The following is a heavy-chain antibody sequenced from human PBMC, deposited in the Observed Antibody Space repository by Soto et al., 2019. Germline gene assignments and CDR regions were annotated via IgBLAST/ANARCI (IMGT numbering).Heavy chain of an antibody. CDR2: IIAYNGNT. V-gene: IGHV1-18*01. D-gene: IGHD3-10*01. Sequence: QVQLVQSGAEVKKPGASVKVSCKASGYTFTSYGISWVRQAPGQGLEWMGWIIAYNGNTNYAQKLQGRVTMTTDTSTSTAYMVLRILRSDDTAVYYCARDLFAYYYGSGILKHNWFDTWGQGPLVTVSS. J-gene: IGHJ5*02. CDR1: GYTFTSYG. CDR3: ARDLFAYYYGSGILKHNWFDT.